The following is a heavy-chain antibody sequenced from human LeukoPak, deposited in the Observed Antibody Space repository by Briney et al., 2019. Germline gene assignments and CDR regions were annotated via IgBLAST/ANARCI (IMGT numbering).Heavy chain of an antibody. CDR1: GFIFSHYG. CDR2: IWSDGSNR. CDR3: ARDAQRGFDYSNSLQY. J-gene: IGHJ4*01. Sequence: GGSLRLSCAASGFIFSHYGMHWVRQAPGKGLEWVAVIWSDGSNRFYAGSVKGRFTISRDNSQNTMFLEMNSLRAEDTAMYCCARDAQRGFDYSNSLQYWGQGILVTVSS. V-gene: IGHV3-33*01. D-gene: IGHD4-11*01.